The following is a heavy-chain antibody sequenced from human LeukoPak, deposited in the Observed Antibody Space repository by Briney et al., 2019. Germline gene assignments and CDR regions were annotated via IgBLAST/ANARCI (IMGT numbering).Heavy chain of an antibody. D-gene: IGHD2-21*02. Sequence: GGSLRLSCEASGFTFIGYGMHWVRQAPGKGLEWVACISYDGSNQYYTDSVKGRFTISRDNSKNTLYLQMNRLRPEDTAVYYCAKPRGGDSWAFDFWGQGTMVTVSS. CDR2: ISYDGSNQ. J-gene: IGHJ3*01. CDR1: GFTFIGYG. CDR3: AKPRGGDSWAFDF. V-gene: IGHV3-30*18.